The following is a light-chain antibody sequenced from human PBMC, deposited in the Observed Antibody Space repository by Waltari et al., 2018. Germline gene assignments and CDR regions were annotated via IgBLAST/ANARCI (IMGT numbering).Light chain of an antibody. CDR1: QSVSSY. Sequence: ETVMTQSPATLSVSPGEGATLSCRASQSVSSYLAWYQQKPGQAPRLLIYGASTRATGIPARFSGSGSVTEFTLTISNLQSEDFAVYYCQQYSNWPPYTFGQGTKLEI. CDR2: GAS. J-gene: IGKJ2*01. CDR3: QQYSNWPPYT. V-gene: IGKV3-15*01.